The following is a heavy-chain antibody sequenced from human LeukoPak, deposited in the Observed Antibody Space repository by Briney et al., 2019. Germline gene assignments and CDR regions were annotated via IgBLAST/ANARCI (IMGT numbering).Heavy chain of an antibody. CDR2: IYHGGST. V-gene: IGHV4-30-2*01. D-gene: IGHD3-22*01. CDR3: ARNTYYFDRSGYPLSSGFDY. J-gene: IGHJ4*02. Sequence: SETLSLTCVLSGGSISSDGYSWSWIRQPPGEGLEWIGYIYHGGSTYYNPSLESRVTMSIDRSMNQFSLKLSSVTAADTAVYYCARNTYYFDRSGYPLSSGFDYWGQGTLVTVSS. CDR1: GGSISSDGYS.